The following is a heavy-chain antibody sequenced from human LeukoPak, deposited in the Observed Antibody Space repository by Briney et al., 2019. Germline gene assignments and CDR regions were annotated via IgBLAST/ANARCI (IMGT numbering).Heavy chain of an antibody. CDR1: GGTFSSYT. D-gene: IGHD3-3*01. V-gene: IGHV1-69*02. J-gene: IGHJ4*02. Sequence: GASVKVSCKASGGTFSSYTISWVRQAPGQGLEWMGRIIPILGIANYAQKFQGRVTITADKSTSTAYMELSGLRSEDTAVYYCARGTTIFGVVIIASYWGQGTLVTVSS. CDR2: IIPILGIA. CDR3: ARGTTIFGVVIIASY.